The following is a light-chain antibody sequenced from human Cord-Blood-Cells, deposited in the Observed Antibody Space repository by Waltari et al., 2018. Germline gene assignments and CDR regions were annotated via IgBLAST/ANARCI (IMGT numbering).Light chain of an antibody. Sequence: DIQMTQSPSTLSASVGDRVTITCRASQSISSWLAWYQQKPGKAPKLLIYDASSLESGVPSRFIGSGSGTEFTLTISILQPDDFATYYCQQYNSYSFTFGQGTKLEIK. J-gene: IGKJ2*01. V-gene: IGKV1-5*01. CDR2: DAS. CDR3: QQYNSYSFT. CDR1: QSISSW.